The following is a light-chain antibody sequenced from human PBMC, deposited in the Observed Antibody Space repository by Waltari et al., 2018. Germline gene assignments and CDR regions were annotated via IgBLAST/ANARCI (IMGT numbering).Light chain of an antibody. J-gene: IGKJ3*01. CDR1: QSLLLSNGNTY. CDR3: VQAIAFPFT. CDR2: GGS. Sequence: DIVMTQTPLSLPITPGEPASISCRSSQSLLLSNGNTYLHWYLQKPGQSPQLLIYGGSNRASGVPDRFSGSGSGTDFTLKISKVEAEDVGVYYCVQAIAFPFTFGPGTKLDIK. V-gene: IGKV2-40*01.